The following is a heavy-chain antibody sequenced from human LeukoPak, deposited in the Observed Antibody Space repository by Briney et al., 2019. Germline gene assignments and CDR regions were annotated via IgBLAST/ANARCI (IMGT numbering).Heavy chain of an antibody. CDR2: INPSGGST. Sequence: GASVKVSCKASGYPFSNYYIHWVRQAPGQTFEWMGIINPSGGSTSYSQVFHGRVTMTSDTSTSTVYMELSSLRSEDTAVYYCARDDSSGNYWGQGTLVTVSS. D-gene: IGHD3-22*01. CDR1: GYPFSNYY. V-gene: IGHV1-46*01. CDR3: ARDDSSGNY. J-gene: IGHJ4*02.